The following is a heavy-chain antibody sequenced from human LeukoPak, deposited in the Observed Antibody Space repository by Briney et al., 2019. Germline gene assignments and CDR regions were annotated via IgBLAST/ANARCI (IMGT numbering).Heavy chain of an antibody. Sequence: SETLSLTCAVYGGSFSGYYWSWIRQPPGKGLEWIGEINHSGSTYYNPSLKSRVTISVDTSKNQFSLKLSSVTAADTAVYYCARFLRFGDFDYWGQGTLVTVSS. D-gene: IGHD3-10*01. J-gene: IGHJ4*02. CDR1: GGSFSGYY. V-gene: IGHV4-34*01. CDR2: INHSGST. CDR3: ARFLRFGDFDY.